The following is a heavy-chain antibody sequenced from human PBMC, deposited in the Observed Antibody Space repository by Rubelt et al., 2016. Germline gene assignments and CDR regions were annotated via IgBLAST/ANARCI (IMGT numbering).Heavy chain of an antibody. CDR1: GFTFSSYA. Sequence: EVQLVESGGGLVRPGGSLRPSCAASGFTFSSYAMSWVRQAPGKGLEWVSAISGSGASTYYADSVKGRFTISRENAKKSLFPQWKSRWAEETAAYVLARALSDIAACTSGVDFDYWGQGTLVTVSS. V-gene: IGHV3-23*04. J-gene: IGHJ4*02. CDR3: ARALSDIAACTSGVDFDY. D-gene: IGHD6-6*01. CDR2: ISGSGAST.